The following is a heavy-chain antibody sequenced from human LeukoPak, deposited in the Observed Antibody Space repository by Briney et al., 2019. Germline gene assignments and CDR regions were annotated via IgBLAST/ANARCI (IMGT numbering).Heavy chain of an antibody. D-gene: IGHD5-12*01. Sequence: SETLSLTCTVSGDPISTSSDYKWTRIRQPPRKGLEWIVYIYYSGSTNYNPSLQSRVTIPVDTSNNQFSLKLTSVTAADTAVYYCAREYSAFDYWGQGTLVTVSS. CDR2: IYYSGST. J-gene: IGHJ4*02. CDR3: AREYSAFDY. CDR1: GDPISTSSDY. V-gene: IGHV4-61*08.